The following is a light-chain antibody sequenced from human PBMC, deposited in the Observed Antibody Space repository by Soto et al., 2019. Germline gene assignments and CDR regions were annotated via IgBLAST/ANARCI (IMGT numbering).Light chain of an antibody. CDR3: QRYNSNPWT. J-gene: IGKJ1*01. V-gene: IGKV1-5*01. CDR2: AAS. Sequence: DIQMTQSPSTLSASVGDRVTITCRASQSVNGWLAWYQQKPGKAPKLLIYAASYLASGVPARFSGSGSGTEFTLTIRRLQPDDSATYYCQRYNSNPWTFGQGTKVEVK. CDR1: QSVNGW.